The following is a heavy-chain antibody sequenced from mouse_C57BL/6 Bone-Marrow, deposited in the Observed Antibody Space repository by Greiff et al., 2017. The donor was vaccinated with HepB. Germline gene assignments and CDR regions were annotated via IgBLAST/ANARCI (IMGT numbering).Heavy chain of an antibody. V-gene: IGHV1-55*01. Sequence: QVQLQQPGAELVKPGASVKMSCKASGYTFTSYWITWVKQRPGQGLEWIGDIYPGSGSTNYNEKFKSKATLTVDTSSSTAYMQLSSLTSEDSAVYYCAREGLFITTVVDVYYYAMDYWGQGTSVTVSS. CDR3: AREGLFITTVVDVYYYAMDY. J-gene: IGHJ4*01. CDR1: GYTFTSYW. D-gene: IGHD1-1*01. CDR2: IYPGSGST.